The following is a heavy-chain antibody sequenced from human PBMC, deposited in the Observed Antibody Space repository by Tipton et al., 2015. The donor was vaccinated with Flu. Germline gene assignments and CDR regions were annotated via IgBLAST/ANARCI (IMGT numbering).Heavy chain of an antibody. J-gene: IGHJ4*02. V-gene: IGHV3-23*01. CDR2: VGGDATTK. CDR3: AKGRALQGGTRDFDY. CDR1: GFTFSSCA. D-gene: IGHD1-7*01. Sequence: CAASGFTFSSCAMTWVRQAPGKGLEWLSVVGGDATTKYYADSVKGRFTISRDNSKNTLYLQMNTLRAEDTALYYWAKGRALQGGTRDFDYWGQGTLVTVSS.